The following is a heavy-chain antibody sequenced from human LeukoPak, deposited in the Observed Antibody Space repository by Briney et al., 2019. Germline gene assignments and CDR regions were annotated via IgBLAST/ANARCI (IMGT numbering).Heavy chain of an antibody. CDR1: GYTFTSYG. J-gene: IGHJ4*02. D-gene: IGHD5-24*01. V-gene: IGHV1-18*01. Sequence: GASVKVSCKASGYTFTSYGISWVRQAPGQGLEWMGWISAYNGDTNYAQKLQGRVTMTTDTSTSTAYMELRSLRSDDTAVYYCARGWEPMATGHFDYWGQGTLVTVSS. CDR2: ISAYNGDT. CDR3: ARGWEPMATGHFDY.